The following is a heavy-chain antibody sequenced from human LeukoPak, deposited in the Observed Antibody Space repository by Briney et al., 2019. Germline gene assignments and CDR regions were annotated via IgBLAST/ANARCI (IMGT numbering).Heavy chain of an antibody. CDR1: GFAFSSYA. CDR3: AKDQIARGSGSYCDS. CDR2: ISYDGSKK. J-gene: IGHJ5*01. V-gene: IGHV3-30*18. Sequence: GGSLRLSCAASGFAFSSYAMHWVRQAPGKGLEWVAIISYDGSKKDYSDSVKGRFSISRDNSQNTVYLQVNSLRPEDTAVYYCAKDQIARGSGSYCDSWGQGTLVTVSS. D-gene: IGHD3-10*01.